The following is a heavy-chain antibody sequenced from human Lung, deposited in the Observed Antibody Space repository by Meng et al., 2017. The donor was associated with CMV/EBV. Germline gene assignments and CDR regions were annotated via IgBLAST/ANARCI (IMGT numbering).Heavy chain of an antibody. CDR2: ITGDSTYK. J-gene: IGHJ3*01. D-gene: IGHD3-3*01. CDR1: GFTFGSHS. Sequence: GESLKTSCAAPGFTFGSHSMNWVRQAPGKGLEWGSSITGDSTYKHYADPLKGRFTISRDNAKNSLYLQMNSLRAEDTAVYYCARDSDDYDFWSAYYTDAFDFWGQGTMVTVSS. CDR3: ARDSDDYDFWSAYYTDAFDF. V-gene: IGHV3-21*01.